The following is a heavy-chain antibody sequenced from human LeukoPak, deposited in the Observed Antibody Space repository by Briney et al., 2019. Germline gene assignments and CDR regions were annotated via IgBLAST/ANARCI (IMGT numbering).Heavy chain of an antibody. J-gene: IGHJ3*02. V-gene: IGHV1-18*01. CDR3: ARDLSYDSSGYYRNDAFDI. Sequence: GASVKVSCKASGYTFTSYGISWVRQAPGQGLEWMGWISAYNGNTNYAQKIQGRVTMTTDTSTSTAYMELRSLRSDDTAVYYCARDLSYDSSGYYRNDAFDIWGQGTMVTVSS. CDR1: GYTFTSYG. D-gene: IGHD3-22*01. CDR2: ISAYNGNT.